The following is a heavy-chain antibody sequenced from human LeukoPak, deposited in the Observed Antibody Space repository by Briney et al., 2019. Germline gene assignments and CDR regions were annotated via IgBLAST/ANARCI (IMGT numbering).Heavy chain of an antibody. D-gene: IGHD3-10*01. CDR1: GFTFSGYA. CDR2: TSYDGGNE. CDR3: ARVGYYASGPFSYFDY. V-gene: IGHV3-30-3*01. J-gene: IGHJ4*02. Sequence: GRSLRRSCAASGFTFSGYAMHWVRQAPGKGLEWVAVTSYDGGNEYYADSVKGRFTISRDNSKNTLYLQMNSLSVEDTAVYYCARVGYYASGPFSYFDYWGQGTLVTVSS.